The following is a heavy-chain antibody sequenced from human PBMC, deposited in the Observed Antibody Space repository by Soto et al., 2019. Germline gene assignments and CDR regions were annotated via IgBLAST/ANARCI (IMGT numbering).Heavy chain of an antibody. CDR3: ARVSGWYYFDY. CDR2: INAGNGNT. J-gene: IGHJ4*02. V-gene: IGHV1-3*01. D-gene: IGHD6-19*01. CDR1: GYTFTSYA. Sequence: QVQLVQSGAEVKKPGASVKVTCKASGYTFTSYAMHWVRQAPGQRLEWMGWINAGNGNTKYSQKFQGRVTITRDTSASTAYMELSSLRSEDTAVYYCARVSGWYYFDYWGQGTLVTVSS.